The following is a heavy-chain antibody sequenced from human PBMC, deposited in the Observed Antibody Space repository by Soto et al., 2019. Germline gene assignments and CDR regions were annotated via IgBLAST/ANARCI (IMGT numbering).Heavy chain of an antibody. CDR1: GGSISSGGDY. CDR3: GRGRLVDRGVALEF. J-gene: IGHJ3*01. Sequence: SETLSLTCTVSGGSISSGGDYWSWIRQHPGKGLEWIGYIYYSGSTYYNLSLKSRASISVDKSKQHFYLKLRTIPAGERGMYYCGRGRLVDRGVALEFWGQGTMVTVSS. V-gene: IGHV4-31*03. D-gene: IGHD5-12*01. CDR2: IYYSGST.